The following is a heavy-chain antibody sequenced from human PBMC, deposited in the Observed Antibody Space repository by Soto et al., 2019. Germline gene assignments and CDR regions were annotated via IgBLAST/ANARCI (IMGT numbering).Heavy chain of an antibody. CDR1: GGSISSYY. CDR2: IYYSGST. V-gene: IGHV4-59*01. CDR3: ARAGFSSSWDNDY. Sequence: SETLSLTCTVSGGSISSYYWSWIRQPPGKGLEWIGYIYYSGSTNYNPSLKSRVTISVDTSKNQFSLKLSSVTAADTAVYYCARAGFSSSWDNDYWGQGTLVTVSS. J-gene: IGHJ4*02. D-gene: IGHD6-13*01.